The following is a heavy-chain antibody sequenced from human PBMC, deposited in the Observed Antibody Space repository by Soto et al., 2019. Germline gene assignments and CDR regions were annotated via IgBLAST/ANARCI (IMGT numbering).Heavy chain of an antibody. V-gene: IGHV3-66*04. CDR3: AQHDWFDP. J-gene: IGHJ5*02. CDR2: IYSGGST. Sequence: EVQLVESGGGLVQPGGSLRISCVVSGFTVSSHYMSWVRQAPGKGLEWVSVIYSGGSTYYADSVKGRFTISRDNSKNTLYLQMNSLRAEDTAVYYCAQHDWFDPWGQGTLVTVSS. CDR1: GFTVSSHY.